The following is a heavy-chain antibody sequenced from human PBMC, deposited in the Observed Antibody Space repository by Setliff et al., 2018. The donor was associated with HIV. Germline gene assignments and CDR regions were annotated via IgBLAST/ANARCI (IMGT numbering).Heavy chain of an antibody. D-gene: IGHD2-15*01. CDR3: ARSRGDIVMMVAAHWYFDL. CDR1: GGSIRSSGYY. CDR2: IYYSGST. Sequence: SETLSLTCSVSGGSIRSSGYYWGWIRQPPGKGLEWIGSIYYSGSTYYNPSLKSRVTISVDTSKNQFSLKLSSVTAADTAVYYCARSRGDIVMMVAAHWYFDLWGRGTLVTVLL. J-gene: IGHJ2*01. V-gene: IGHV4-39*07.